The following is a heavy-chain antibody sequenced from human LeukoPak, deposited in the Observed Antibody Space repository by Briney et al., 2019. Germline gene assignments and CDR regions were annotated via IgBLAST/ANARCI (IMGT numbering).Heavy chain of an antibody. D-gene: IGHD2-15*01. CDR3: ARDHCSGGGCYSGD. Sequence: SETLSLTCTVSGGSVSSGDYYWSWIRQPPGKGLEWIGYIYYSGSTYYTPSLKSRVSISIDRSKNQFSLKLSSVTAADTAVYFCARDHCSGGGCYSGDWGQGTLVTVSS. CDR2: IYYSGST. J-gene: IGHJ4*02. CDR1: GGSVSSGDYY. V-gene: IGHV4-30-4*08.